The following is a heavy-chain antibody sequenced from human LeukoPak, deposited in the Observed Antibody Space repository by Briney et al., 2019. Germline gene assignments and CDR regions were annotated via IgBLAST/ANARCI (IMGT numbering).Heavy chain of an antibody. Sequence: PGGSLRLSCATSGFTFSTYAMNWVRQAPGKGLEWVSSISSSGDFIYYADSLKGRFTISRDNAKNSLYLQINSLRAEDTAVYYCAAIRGVIGYMDVWDKGTTVTVSS. J-gene: IGHJ6*03. CDR3: AAIRGVIGYMDV. V-gene: IGHV3-21*01. CDR2: ISSSGDFI. D-gene: IGHD3-3*01. CDR1: GFTFSTYA.